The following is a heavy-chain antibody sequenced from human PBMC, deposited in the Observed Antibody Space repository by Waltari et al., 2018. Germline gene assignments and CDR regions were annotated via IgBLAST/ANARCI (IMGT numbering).Heavy chain of an antibody. J-gene: IGHJ3*02. D-gene: IGHD1-7*01. CDR3: ARALWRVGTRGDFFDI. Sequence: QVQLRESGPGLVKSSETLSLTCSVSGDSLGTNYWSWIRQSPGKGLEWIGYVQSSGSTDYNPSFRGRVTMSADASKNQVSLTLKSLTAADTATYFCARALWRVGTRGDFFDIWGRGTTVTVS. CDR2: VQSSGST. V-gene: IGHV4-59*01. CDR1: GDSLGTNY.